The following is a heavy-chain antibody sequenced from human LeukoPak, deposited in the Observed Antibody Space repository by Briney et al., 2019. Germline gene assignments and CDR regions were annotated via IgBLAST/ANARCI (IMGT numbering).Heavy chain of an antibody. CDR1: GFTFSSYW. J-gene: IGHJ4*02. Sequence: GGSLRLSCAASGFTFSSYWMSWVRQTPGKGLEWVANIKQDGSEKYYGDSVKGRFTISRDNARNSVYLQMNSLRVEDTAVYYCARDPVEWELLLDYWGQGTLVTVSS. CDR3: ARDPVEWELLLDY. CDR2: IKQDGSEK. D-gene: IGHD1-26*01. V-gene: IGHV3-7*01.